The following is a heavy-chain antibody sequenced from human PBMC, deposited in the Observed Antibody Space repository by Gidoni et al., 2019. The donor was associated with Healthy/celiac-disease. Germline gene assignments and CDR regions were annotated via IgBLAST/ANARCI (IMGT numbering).Heavy chain of an antibody. CDR2: IRYDGSNK. D-gene: IGHD2-21*02. J-gene: IGHJ4*02. CDR1: GFTFRSYG. CDR3: ANLGLTVVTPFDY. V-gene: IGHV3-30*02. Sequence: QVQLVESGGGVVQPGGSLRISCAASGFTFRSYGMHWVRQAPGKGLEWVAFIRYDGSNKYYADSVKGRFTISRDNSKNTLYLQMNSLRAEDTAVYYCANLGLTVVTPFDYWGQGTLVTVSS.